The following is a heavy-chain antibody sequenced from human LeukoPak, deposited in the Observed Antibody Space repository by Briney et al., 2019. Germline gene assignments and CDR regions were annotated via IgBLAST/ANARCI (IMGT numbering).Heavy chain of an antibody. CDR2: ITNTGNT. CDR1: GDSISNIAYY. CDR3: ARKTPVTAVDF. D-gene: IGHD2-21*02. Sequence: PSETLSLTCTVSGDSISNIAYYWVWIRHPPGKGLEWIGTITNTGNTYSNPSLKSRVTISIDTSKTQISLKLASVTAADTAVFYCARKTPVTAVDFWGQGTPVTVSS. J-gene: IGHJ6*02. V-gene: IGHV4-39*01.